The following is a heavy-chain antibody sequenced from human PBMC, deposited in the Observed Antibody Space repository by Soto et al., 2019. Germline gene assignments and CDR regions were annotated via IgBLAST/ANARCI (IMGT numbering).Heavy chain of an antibody. CDR2: MNPNSGNT. Sequence: QVQLVQSGAEGKKPGASVKVSCKASGDTFTSYDINWVRQATGQGLEWRGWMNPNSGNTGYAQKFQGRVTMTRNTSISTAYMELSSLRSEDTAVYYCARVAPPTVKESYGMDVWGQGTTVTVSS. CDR1: GDTFTSYD. J-gene: IGHJ6*02. CDR3: ARVAPPTVKESYGMDV. V-gene: IGHV1-8*01. D-gene: IGHD4-4*01.